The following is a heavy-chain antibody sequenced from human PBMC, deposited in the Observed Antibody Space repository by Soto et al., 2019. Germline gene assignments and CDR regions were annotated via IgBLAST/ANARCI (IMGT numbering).Heavy chain of an antibody. CDR2: MNPINGAA. CDR3: GRGPSPRAPAGGTPYYYAMDA. D-gene: IGHD6-13*01. J-gene: IGHJ6*02. CDR1: GYDFTAYD. Sequence: ASVKVSCKASGYDFTAYDINWLRQASGQGLEWMGWMNPINGAAGSARRFQGRISMTRNTATGTAYLELTSLRSDDSAVYYCGRGPSPRAPAGGTPYYYAMDAWGQGTTVTVSS. V-gene: IGHV1-8*02.